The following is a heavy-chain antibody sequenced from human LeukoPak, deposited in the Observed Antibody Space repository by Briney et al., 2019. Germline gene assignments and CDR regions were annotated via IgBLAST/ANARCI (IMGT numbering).Heavy chain of an antibody. Sequence: GGSLRLSCAASGFTFSSAWMSWVRQAPGKGLEWVANVNQDGSGKYYVDSVKGRFTISKDNAKNSLYLQMNSLRAEDTAVYYCTSANYGPAYWGQGKLVTVSS. D-gene: IGHD5-24*01. CDR3: TSANYGPAY. CDR1: GFTFSSAW. V-gene: IGHV3-7*01. J-gene: IGHJ4*02. CDR2: VNQDGSGK.